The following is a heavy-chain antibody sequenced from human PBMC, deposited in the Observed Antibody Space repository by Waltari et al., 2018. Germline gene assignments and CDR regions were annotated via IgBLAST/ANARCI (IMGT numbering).Heavy chain of an antibody. V-gene: IGHV1-18*01. CDR1: GYTFTSYG. CDR3: ARGGYCSSTSCYEGYYYYYYMDV. J-gene: IGHJ6*03. Sequence: QVQLVQSGAEVKKPGASVKVSCKASGYTFTSYGISWVRQDPGQGLEWMGWISAYNGNTNYAQKLQGRVTMTTDTSTSTAYMEPRGLGSDDTAVYYCARGGYCSSTSCYEGYYYYYYMDVWGKGTTVTVSS. CDR2: ISAYNGNT. D-gene: IGHD2-2*01.